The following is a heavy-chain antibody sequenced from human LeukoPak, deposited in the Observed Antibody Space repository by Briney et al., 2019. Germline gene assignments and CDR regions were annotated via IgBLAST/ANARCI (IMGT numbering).Heavy chain of an antibody. V-gene: IGHV3-30*18. CDR3: AKGHYTDV. CDR1: GFTFSSYG. Sequence: GSLRLSCAASGFTFSSYGMHWVRQAPGKGLEWVAVISYDGSNKYYADSVKGRFTISRDNSKNTLYLQMNSLRAEDTAVYYCAKGHYTDVWGKGTTVTVSS. CDR2: ISYDGSNK. J-gene: IGHJ6*03.